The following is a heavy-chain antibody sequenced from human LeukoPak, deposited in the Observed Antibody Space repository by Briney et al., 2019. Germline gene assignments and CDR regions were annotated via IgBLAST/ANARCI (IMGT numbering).Heavy chain of an antibody. CDR3: ATSGSYYRFEY. CDR2: IWYDGSNK. D-gene: IGHD1-26*01. V-gene: IGHV3-33*01. CDR1: GFTFSSYG. Sequence: GGSLRLSCAASGFTFSSYGMHWVRQAPGKGLEWVAVIWYDGSNKYYADSVKGRFTISRDNSKNTLYLQMNSLRAKDTAVYYCATSGSYYRFEYWGQGTLVTVSS. J-gene: IGHJ4*02.